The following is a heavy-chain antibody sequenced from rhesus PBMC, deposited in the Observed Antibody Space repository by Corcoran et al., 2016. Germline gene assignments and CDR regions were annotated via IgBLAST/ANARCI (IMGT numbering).Heavy chain of an antibody. CDR2: IYWDDDK. V-gene: IGHV2-174*01. J-gene: IGHJ3*01. CDR3: ARNRAVADAFDF. D-gene: IGHD6-37*01. Sequence: QVTLKESGPALVKPTQTLTLTCTFSGFSISTLGMGVGWIRQPPGKALEWLALIYWDDDKYYSTSLKSRLTISKDTSKNQVVLTMTNMDPVDTATYYCARNRAVADAFDFWGQGLRVTVSS. CDR1: GFSISTLGMG.